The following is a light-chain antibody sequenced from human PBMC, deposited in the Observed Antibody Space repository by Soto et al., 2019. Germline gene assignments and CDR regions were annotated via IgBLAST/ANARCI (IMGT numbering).Light chain of an antibody. J-gene: IGKJ4*01. CDR2: SAY. CDR1: QNIRSW. Sequence: DIQMTQSPSTVSASIGDRVTINCRASQNIRSWVAWYQQKPGKAPELLIYSAYCLETGVPSRFSCSGFGTEFTLTISSLQPDEFATYYCQEYNGDSGLTFGVGTKVEIK. V-gene: IGKV1-5*03. CDR3: QEYNGDSGLT.